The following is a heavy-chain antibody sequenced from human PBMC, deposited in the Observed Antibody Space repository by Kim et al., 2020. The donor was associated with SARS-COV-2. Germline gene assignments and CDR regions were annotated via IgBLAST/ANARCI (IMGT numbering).Heavy chain of an antibody. CDR1: GGSFSGYY. V-gene: IGHV4-34*01. CDR3: ATQKTSYYGSGSSPFQH. D-gene: IGHD3-10*01. Sequence: SETLSLTCAVYGGSFSGYYWSWIRQPPGKGLEWIGEINHSGSTNYNPSLKSRVTISVDTSKNQFSLKLSSVTAADTAVYYCATQKTSYYGSGSSPFQHWGQGTLVTVSS. CDR2: INHSGST. J-gene: IGHJ1*01.